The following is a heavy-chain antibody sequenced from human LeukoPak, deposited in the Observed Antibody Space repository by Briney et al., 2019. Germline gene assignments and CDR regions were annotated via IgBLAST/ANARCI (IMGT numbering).Heavy chain of an antibody. CDR1: GFTFGDYA. CDR2: IRSKAYGGTT. Sequence: GGSLRLSCTASGFTFGDYAMSWFRQAPGKGLEWVGFIRSKAYGGTTEYAASVKGRFTISRDDSKSIAYLQMNSLKTEDTAVYYCTRDYSGSYYESDWFDPWGQGILVTVSS. J-gene: IGHJ5*02. D-gene: IGHD1-26*01. CDR3: TRDYSGSYYESDWFDP. V-gene: IGHV3-49*03.